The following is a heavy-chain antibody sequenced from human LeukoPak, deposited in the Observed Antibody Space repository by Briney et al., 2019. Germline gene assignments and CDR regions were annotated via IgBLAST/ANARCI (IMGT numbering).Heavy chain of an antibody. J-gene: IGHJ4*02. CDR2: VNPKRDGR. CDR1: GYCVTGKH. Sequence: SMTVSRKASGYCVTGKHFLWVGLDPRLGLEWMGLVNPKRDGRSRLRRFQGRLTMSSDTAIDTVYMQLSRLTPDDTAVYFCARRKSGTNPGSFDAWGQGTLITVSS. CDR3: ARRKSGTNPGSFDA. V-gene: IGHV1-2*02. D-gene: IGHD3-10*01.